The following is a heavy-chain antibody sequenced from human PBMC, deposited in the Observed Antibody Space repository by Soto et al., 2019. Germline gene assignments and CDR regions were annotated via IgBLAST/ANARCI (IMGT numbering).Heavy chain of an antibody. CDR3: WRSNRNSSSPGWGGVFDY. V-gene: IGHV3-33*01. CDR1: GFTFSDSG. CDR2: IWSDGSDK. J-gene: IGHJ4*02. D-gene: IGHD6-6*01. Sequence: QVQLVESGGGVVQPGGSLRLSCATSGFTFSDSGMHWVRQAPGKGLEWVAVIWSDGSDKSYADSVEGRFTISRDNSKNTLNLQMNSRRAEDTAVYSFWRSNRNSSSPGWGGVFDYWGQGTLVTVSS.